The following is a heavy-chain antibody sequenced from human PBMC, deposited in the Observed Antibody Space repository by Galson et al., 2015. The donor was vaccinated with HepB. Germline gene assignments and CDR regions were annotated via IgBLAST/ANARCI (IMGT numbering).Heavy chain of an antibody. CDR1: GGTFSSYT. V-gene: IGHV1-69*02. J-gene: IGHJ6*02. CDR2: IIPILGIA. Sequence: SVKVSCKASGGTFSSYTISWVRQAPGQGLEWMGRIIPILGIANYARKFQGRVTITADKSTSTAYMELSSLRSEDTAVYYCARWGYCSSTSCYYPSGLDYGMDVWGQGTTVTVSS. D-gene: IGHD2-2*01. CDR3: ARWGYCSSTSCYYPSGLDYGMDV.